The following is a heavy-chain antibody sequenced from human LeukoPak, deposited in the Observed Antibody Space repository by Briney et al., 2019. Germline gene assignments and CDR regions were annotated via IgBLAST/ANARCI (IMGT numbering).Heavy chain of an antibody. CDR2: IKQDGSEE. D-gene: IGHD5-12*01. CDR1: GFTFSSYW. CDR3: ARALIVATIGSSILNYYGMDV. Sequence: GGSLRLSCAASGFTFSSYWMSWVRQAPGKGLEWVANIKQDGSEEYYVDSVKGRFTISRDNAKNSLYLQMNSLRAEDTAVYYCARALIVATIGSSILNYYGMDVWGQGTTVTVSS. V-gene: IGHV3-7*01. J-gene: IGHJ6*02.